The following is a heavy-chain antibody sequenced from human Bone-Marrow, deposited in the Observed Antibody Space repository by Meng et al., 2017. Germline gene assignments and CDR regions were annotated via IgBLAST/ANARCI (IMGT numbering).Heavy chain of an antibody. Sequence: SLKISCAASGFTFDDYAMHWVRQAPGKGLEWVPGISWNSGSIGYADSVKGRFTISRDNAKNSLYLQMNSLRAEDTALYYCAKDFPGSNWGQGTLVTVSS. CDR2: ISWNSGSI. V-gene: IGHV3-9*01. D-gene: IGHD5-12*01. CDR3: AKDFPGSN. J-gene: IGHJ4*02. CDR1: GFTFDDYA.